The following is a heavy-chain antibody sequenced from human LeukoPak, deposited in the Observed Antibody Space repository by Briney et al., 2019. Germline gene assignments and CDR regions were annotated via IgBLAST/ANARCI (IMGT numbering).Heavy chain of an antibody. CDR2: IKQDGSEK. D-gene: IGHD1-1*01. V-gene: IGHV3-7*01. CDR3: ARDVDNYYFDY. J-gene: IGHJ4*02. CDR1: GFTFSSYW. Sequence: GGSLRLSCAASGFTFSSYWMSWVRQAPGKGLERVANIKQDGSEKYYVDSVKGRFTISRDNAKNSLYLQMNSLRAEDTAVYYCARDVDNYYFDYWGQGTLVTVSS.